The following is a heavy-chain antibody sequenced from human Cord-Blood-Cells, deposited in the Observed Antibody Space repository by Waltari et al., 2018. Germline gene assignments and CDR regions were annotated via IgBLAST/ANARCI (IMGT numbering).Heavy chain of an antibody. CDR1: GFTFSNAW. J-gene: IGHJ4*02. CDR2: IKSKTDGGTT. D-gene: IGHD3-22*01. Sequence: EVQLVESGGGLVKPGGSLRLSCAASGFTFSNAWMSWVCQAPGKGREWVGRIKSKTDGGTTDYAAPVKGRFTISRDDSKNTLYLQMNSQKTEDTAVYYCTTGRYYYDSSGYYYFDYWGQGTLVTVSS. V-gene: IGHV3-15*01. CDR3: TTGRYYYDSSGYYYFDY.